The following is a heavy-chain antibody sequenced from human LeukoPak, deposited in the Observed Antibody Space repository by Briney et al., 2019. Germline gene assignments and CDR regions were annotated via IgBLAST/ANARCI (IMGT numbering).Heavy chain of an antibody. CDR3: ARDQDGGSGSYDY. V-gene: IGHV4-59*02. CDR2: IDYSGNT. D-gene: IGHD3-10*01. J-gene: IGHJ4*02. Sequence: SETLSLTCTVSGGSVNSYYWSWIRQPPGKGLEWLGYIDYSGNTNYSPSLQSRLTISVDTSKNQFSLKLSSVTAADTAVYYCARDQDGGSGSYDYWGQGTLVTVSS. CDR1: GGSVNSYY.